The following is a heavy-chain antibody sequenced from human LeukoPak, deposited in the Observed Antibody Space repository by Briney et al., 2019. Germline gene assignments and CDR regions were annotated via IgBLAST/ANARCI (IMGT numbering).Heavy chain of an antibody. CDR3: ARNLPSSGWFIG. J-gene: IGHJ4*02. CDR2: MNANSGDT. V-gene: IGHV1-8*01. D-gene: IGHD6-19*01. CDR1: GCTFTSYD. Sequence: GASVRVSCKASGCTFTSYDINWVRQATGQGLEWMGWMNANSGDTGYAQKFQGRVTMTRDTSISTAYMELSSLRSEDTAVYYCARNLPSSGWFIGWGQGTLVTVSS.